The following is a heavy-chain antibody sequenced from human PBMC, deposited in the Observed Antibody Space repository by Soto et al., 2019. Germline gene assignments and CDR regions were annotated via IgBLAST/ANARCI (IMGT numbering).Heavy chain of an antibody. Sequence: ASVKVSCKASGYTFTSYGISWVRQAPGQGLEWMGWISAYNGNTNYAQKLQGRVTMTTDTSTSTAYMELRSLRSDDTAVYYCARVNGEPLIDRITGTTIINEGGMDVWGQGTTVTVSS. J-gene: IGHJ6*02. CDR1: GYTFTSYG. CDR3: ARVNGEPLIDRITGTTIINEGGMDV. D-gene: IGHD1-20*01. V-gene: IGHV1-18*01. CDR2: ISAYNGNT.